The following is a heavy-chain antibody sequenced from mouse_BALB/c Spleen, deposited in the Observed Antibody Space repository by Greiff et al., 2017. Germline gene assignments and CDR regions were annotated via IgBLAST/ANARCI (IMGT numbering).Heavy chain of an antibody. J-gene: IGHJ2*01. CDR3: AEGLRRESYDY. CDR2: ILPGSGST. Sequence: QVQLKESGAELMKPGASVKISCKATGYTFSSYWIEWVKQRPGHGLEWIGEILPGSGSTNYNEKFKGKATFTADTSSNTAYMQLSSLTSEDSAVYYCAEGLRRESYDYWGQGTTLTVSS. V-gene: IGHV1-9*01. D-gene: IGHD2-2*01. CDR1: GYTFSSYW.